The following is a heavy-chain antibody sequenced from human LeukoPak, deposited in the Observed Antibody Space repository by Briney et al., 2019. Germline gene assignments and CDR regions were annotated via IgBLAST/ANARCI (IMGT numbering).Heavy chain of an antibody. J-gene: IGHJ5*02. CDR2: IYYSGST. CDR3: ARVVDSFDP. Sequence: PSETLSLTCTVSGGSISSYYWSWIRQPPGKGLEWIGYIYYSGSTNYNPSLKSRVTISVDTSKNQFSLKLSSVTAADTAVYYCARVVDSFDPWGQGTLVTVSS. V-gene: IGHV4-59*01. CDR1: GGSISSYY.